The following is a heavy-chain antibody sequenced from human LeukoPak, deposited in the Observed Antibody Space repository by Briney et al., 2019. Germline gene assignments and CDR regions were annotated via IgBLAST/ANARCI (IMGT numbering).Heavy chain of an antibody. V-gene: IGHV4-34*01. J-gene: IGHJ6*03. CDR2: INHSGST. D-gene: IGHD2-2*01. CDR1: GGSFSGYY. Sequence: SETLSLTCAVYGGSFSGYYWSWIRQPPGKGLEWIGEINHSGSTNYNPSLRSRVTISVDTSKNQFSLKLSSVTAADTAVYYCARGGRYCSSTSCYYYYYYMDVWGKGTTVPVSS. CDR3: ARGGRYCSSTSCYYYYYYMDV.